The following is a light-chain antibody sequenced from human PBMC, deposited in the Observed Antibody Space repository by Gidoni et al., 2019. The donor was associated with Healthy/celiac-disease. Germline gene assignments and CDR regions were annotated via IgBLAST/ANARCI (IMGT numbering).Light chain of an antibody. V-gene: IGLV2-14*01. Sequence: QSALTQPASVSGSPGQSNTISCTGPSSDVGGYNYVSWYQQPPGKAPKLMIYEVSNRPSGVSNRFSGSKSGNTAALTISGLQAEDEADYYCSAYTSSSTLDWVFGGGTKRTVL. CDR3: SAYTSSSTLDWV. J-gene: IGLJ3*02. CDR2: EVS. CDR1: SSDVGGYNY.